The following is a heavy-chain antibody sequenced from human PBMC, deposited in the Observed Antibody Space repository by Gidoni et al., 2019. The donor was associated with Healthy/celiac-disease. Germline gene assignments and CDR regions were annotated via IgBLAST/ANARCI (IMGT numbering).Heavy chain of an antibody. D-gene: IGHD6-13*01. Sequence: EVQLVESGGGLVQPGGSRRLSCAALGFTFSSYSKKWVRQAPGKGLGWVSYISRSSSTIYYAYSVKGRFTISRDNAKNSLYLQMNSLRAEDTAVYYCARDSAVAAAGLDYWGQGTLVTVSS. CDR3: ARDSAVAAAGLDY. J-gene: IGHJ4*02. V-gene: IGHV3-48*01. CDR1: GFTFSSYS. CDR2: ISRSSSTI.